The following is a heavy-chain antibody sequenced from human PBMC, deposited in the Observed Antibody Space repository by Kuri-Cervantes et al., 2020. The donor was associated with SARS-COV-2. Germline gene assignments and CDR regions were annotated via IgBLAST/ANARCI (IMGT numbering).Heavy chain of an antibody. D-gene: IGHD3-22*01. Sequence: SETLSLTCTVSGGSISSTYYWGWVCQPPGKGLEWIGSIHYSGSTYYNPSLKSRVTMSVDTSKKKFSLKLSSVTAADTAVYYCAGFYYYGSSGFVANYYYMDVWGKGTTVTVSS. J-gene: IGHJ6*03. CDR1: GGSISSTYY. CDR3: AGFYYYGSSGFVANYYYMDV. CDR2: IHYSGST. V-gene: IGHV4-39*01.